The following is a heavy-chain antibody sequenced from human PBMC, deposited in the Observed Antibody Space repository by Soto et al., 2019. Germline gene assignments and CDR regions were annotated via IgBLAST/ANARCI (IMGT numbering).Heavy chain of an antibody. CDR2: IIPFHGVT. Sequence: QVQLVQSGAEVKKPGSSVKVSCKASGGTFSPYTINWVRQAPGQGLEWMGRIIPFHGVTNYVQKFQARVTMTADKSTSTADMELSGLRFEDRAMYYCTRDWEITVSTWSFGGFWGRGTLVTGSS. V-gene: IGHV1-69*08. CDR1: GGTFSPYT. D-gene: IGHD3-10*01. J-gene: IGHJ4*02. CDR3: TRDWEITVSTWSFGGF.